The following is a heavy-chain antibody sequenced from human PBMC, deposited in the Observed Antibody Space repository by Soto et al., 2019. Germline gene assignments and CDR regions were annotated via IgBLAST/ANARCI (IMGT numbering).Heavy chain of an antibody. J-gene: IGHJ6*02. CDR2: IYYSGST. D-gene: IGHD1-1*01. CDR3: ARDQEAGRYYYYGMDV. CDR1: GGSVSSGSYY. Sequence: TSETLSLTCTVSGGSVSSGSYYWSWIRQPPGKGLEWIGYIYYSGSTNYNPSLKSRVTISVDTSKNQFSLKLSSVTAADTAVYYCARDQEAGRYYYYGMDVWGQGTTVTVSS. V-gene: IGHV4-61*01.